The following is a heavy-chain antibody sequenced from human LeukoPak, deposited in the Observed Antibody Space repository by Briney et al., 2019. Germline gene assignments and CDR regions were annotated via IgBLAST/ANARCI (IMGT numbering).Heavy chain of an antibody. J-gene: IGHJ4*02. D-gene: IGHD6-13*01. CDR2: IYYTGST. Sequence: SETLSLTCNVSVGSISGYRWSWIRQPPGKGLEWIGYIYYTGSTNYNPSLNSRVTISLETSKNQFSLNLSSVTAADTAVYYCARDRPGGSSLDYWGQGILVTVSS. CDR3: ARDRPGGSSLDY. CDR1: VGSISGYR. V-gene: IGHV4-59*01.